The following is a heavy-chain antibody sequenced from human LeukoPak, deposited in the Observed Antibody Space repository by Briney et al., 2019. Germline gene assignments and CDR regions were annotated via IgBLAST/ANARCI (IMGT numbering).Heavy chain of an antibody. CDR3: TRGGVDY. D-gene: IGHD3-16*01. V-gene: IGHV3-30*02. J-gene: IGHJ4*02. CDR2: IRYDGINK. CDR1: GFTFSKYG. Sequence: GGSLRLSCAASGFTFSKYGMHWVRQAPGEGLEWVTFIRYDGINKYYADSLKGRFTISRDNSKNTLYLQMNSLRAEDTAVYYCTRGGVDYWGQGTLVTVSS.